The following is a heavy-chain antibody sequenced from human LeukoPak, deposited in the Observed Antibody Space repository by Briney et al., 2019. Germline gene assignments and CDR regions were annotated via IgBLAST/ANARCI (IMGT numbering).Heavy chain of an antibody. Sequence: GGSLRLSCVGSGFTFSDYAIHWVRQAPGKGLEWVAVASHDEVGKQFADSVKGRFTISRDNSKNTLYLQMNSLRAEDTAVYYCAKDWDDYVWGSFQENYWGQGTLVTVSS. J-gene: IGHJ4*02. V-gene: IGHV3-30*18. CDR2: ASHDEVGK. CDR3: AKDWDDYVWGSFQENY. CDR1: GFTFSDYA. D-gene: IGHD3-16*01.